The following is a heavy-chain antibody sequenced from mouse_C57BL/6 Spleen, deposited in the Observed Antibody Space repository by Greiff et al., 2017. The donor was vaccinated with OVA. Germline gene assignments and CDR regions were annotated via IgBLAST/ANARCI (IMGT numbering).Heavy chain of an antibody. CDR2: INPNYGTT. CDR3: AREGYGSSFYYFDY. J-gene: IGHJ2*01. CDR1: GYSFTDYN. Sequence: EVKLQESGPELVKPGASVKISCKASGYSFTDYNMNWVKQSNGKSLEWIGVINPNYGTTSYNQKFKGKATLTVDQSSSTAYMQLNSLTSEDSAVYYCAREGYGSSFYYFDYWGQGTTLTVSS. D-gene: IGHD1-1*01. V-gene: IGHV1-39*01.